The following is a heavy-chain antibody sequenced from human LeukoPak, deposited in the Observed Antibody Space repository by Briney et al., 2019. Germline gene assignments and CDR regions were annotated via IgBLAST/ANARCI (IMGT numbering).Heavy chain of an antibody. J-gene: IGHJ3*02. CDR3: ARDRSSLWFGELDAFDI. V-gene: IGHV4-61*02. CDR2: IYTSGST. D-gene: IGHD3-10*01. Sequence: SQTLSLTCTVSGGSISSGSYYWSWIRQPAGKGLEWIGRIYTSGSTNYNPSLKSRVTISVDMSKNQFSLKLSSVTAADTAVYYCARDRSSLWFGELDAFDIWGQGTMVTVSS. CDR1: GGSISSGSYY.